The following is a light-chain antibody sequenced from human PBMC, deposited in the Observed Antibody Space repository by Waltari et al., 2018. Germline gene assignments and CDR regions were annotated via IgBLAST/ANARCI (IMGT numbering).Light chain of an antibody. CDR1: SSDVGGYNS. V-gene: IGLV2-14*03. Sequence: QSALTQPASVSGPPGQSITISCTGTSSDVGGYNSVPWYPGHPGPAPKVIIYDVSDRPSGISERFSGSKSGNTASLTISGLQAEDEADYYCSSQSSDNVVLFGGGTKLTVL. J-gene: IGLJ2*01. CDR3: SSQSSDNVVL. CDR2: DVS.